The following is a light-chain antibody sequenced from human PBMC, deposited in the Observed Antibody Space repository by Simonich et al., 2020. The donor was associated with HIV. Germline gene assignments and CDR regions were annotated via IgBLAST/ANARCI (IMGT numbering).Light chain of an antibody. V-gene: IGKV1-13*02. J-gene: IGKJ1*01. CDR2: DAS. CDR1: QGISSA. CDR3: KQNNSYTWT. Sequence: AIQLTQAPSSLTASVGARVTITCRASQGISSALGWYQQKPGKTTKLLIYDASSLESGDPSRFSGSGSGTEYNLTISSLQPDDFATYCSKQNNSYTWTIGQGTKVEI.